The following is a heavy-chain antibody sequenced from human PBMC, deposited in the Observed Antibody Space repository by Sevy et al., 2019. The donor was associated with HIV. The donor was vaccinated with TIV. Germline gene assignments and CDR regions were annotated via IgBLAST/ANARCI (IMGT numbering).Heavy chain of an antibody. D-gene: IGHD3-22*01. J-gene: IGHJ3*02. CDR3: TRRYYYDTSGYSDDAFDI. V-gene: IGHV3-73*01. Sequence: GGCLRLSCAASGFTFSGSAMLWVRQASGKGLEWVGRIRSKANSYATAYAASVKGRFTISRDDSKNTAYLQMNSLKTEDTAVYYCTRRYYYDTSGYSDDAFDIWGQGTMVTVSS. CDR1: GFTFSGSA. CDR2: IRSKANSYAT.